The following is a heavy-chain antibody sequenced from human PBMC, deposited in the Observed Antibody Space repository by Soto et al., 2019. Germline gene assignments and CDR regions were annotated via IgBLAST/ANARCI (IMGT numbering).Heavy chain of an antibody. Sequence: QVQLVQSGAEVKKPGASVKVSCKASGYTFTSYYMHWVRQAPGQGLEWMGIINPSGGSTSYARKFQGRVTRIRDTSTSTVDMELSRLRSEDTAVYYCARVYCSGGSCYTIDYWGQETLVTVSS. CDR1: GYTFTSYY. V-gene: IGHV1-46*03. D-gene: IGHD2-15*01. CDR2: INPSGGST. J-gene: IGHJ4*02. CDR3: ARVYCSGGSCYTIDY.